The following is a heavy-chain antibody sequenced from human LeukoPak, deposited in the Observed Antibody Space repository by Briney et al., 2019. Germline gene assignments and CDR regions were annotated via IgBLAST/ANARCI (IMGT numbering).Heavy chain of an antibody. V-gene: IGHV1-18*01. CDR1: GYTFTSYD. J-gene: IGHJ4*02. D-gene: IGHD3-22*01. CDR2: ISAYNGNT. CDR3: AREPRITMIVVVTPYFDY. Sequence: ASVKVSCKASGYTFTSYDISWVRQAPGQGLEWMGWISAYNGNTNYAQKLQGRVTMTTDASTSTAYMELRSLRSDDTAVYYCAREPRITMIVVVTPYFDYWGQGTLVTVSS.